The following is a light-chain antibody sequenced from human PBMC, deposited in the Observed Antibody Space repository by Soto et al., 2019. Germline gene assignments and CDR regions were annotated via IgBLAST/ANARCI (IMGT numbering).Light chain of an antibody. CDR2: EVG. V-gene: IGLV2-14*01. Sequence: QSALTQPASVSGSPGQSITISCTGTSSDVGTYKYVSWYQQLPGKAPKLMIYEVGNRPSGVSNRFSGSKSGNTASLTISELQAEDEADYYCSSYTSRSTPVFGGGT. CDR1: SSDVGTYKY. CDR3: SSYTSRSTPV. J-gene: IGLJ2*01.